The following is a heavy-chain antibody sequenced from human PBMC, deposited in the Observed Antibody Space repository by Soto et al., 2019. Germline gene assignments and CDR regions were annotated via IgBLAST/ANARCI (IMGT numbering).Heavy chain of an antibody. Sequence: GGSLRLSCAASGFTFSSYGMHWVRQAPGKGLEWVAVISYDGSNKYYADSVKGRFTISRDNSKNTLYLQMNSLRAEDTAVYYCAKDYYYDSSGYYLYGMDVWGQGTTVTVSS. V-gene: IGHV3-30*18. CDR1: GFTFSSYG. CDR2: ISYDGSNK. D-gene: IGHD3-22*01. J-gene: IGHJ6*02. CDR3: AKDYYYDSSGYYLYGMDV.